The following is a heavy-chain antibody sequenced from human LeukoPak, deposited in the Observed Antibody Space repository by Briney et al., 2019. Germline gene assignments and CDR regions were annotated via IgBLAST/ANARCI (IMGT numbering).Heavy chain of an antibody. D-gene: IGHD3-22*01. J-gene: IGHJ3*01. CDR2: IKYDGSEK. CDR1: GFTFSNYW. Sequence: GGSLRLSCTGSGFTFSNYWMSWVRQAPGKGLEWVANIKYDGSEKYYVDSVKGRFTISRDNAKNSLYLQMNSLRAEDTAVYYCATSSGTNWGQGTMVTVSS. CDR3: ATSSGTN. V-gene: IGHV3-7*01.